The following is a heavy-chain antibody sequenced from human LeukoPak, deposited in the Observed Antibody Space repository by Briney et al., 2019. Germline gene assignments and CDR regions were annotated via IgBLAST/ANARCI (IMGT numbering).Heavy chain of an antibody. CDR2: IYYSGST. Sequence: PSETLSLTCTVSGGSISSSSYYWGWIRQPPGKGLEWFGSIYYSGSTYYNPSLKSRVTISVDTSKNQFSLKLSSVTAADTAVYYCARRNQYYDFWSGYFSYFDYWGQGTLVTVSS. CDR1: GGSISSSSYY. V-gene: IGHV4-39*01. D-gene: IGHD3-3*01. CDR3: ARRNQYYDFWSGYFSYFDY. J-gene: IGHJ4*02.